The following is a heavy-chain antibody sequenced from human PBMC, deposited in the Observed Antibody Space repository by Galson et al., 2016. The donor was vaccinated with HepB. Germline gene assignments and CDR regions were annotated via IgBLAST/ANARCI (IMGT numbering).Heavy chain of an antibody. D-gene: IGHD2-2*01. Sequence: QSGAEVKKPGESLKISCQASGYSFTSHWIGWVRQMPGKGLEWMGVIYPDDSDTRYSPSFQGHVTISVDRSISTANLQWRSLKASDTAMYYCVLGLFSPAATVDYWGQGTLVTVSS. J-gene: IGHJ4*02. CDR2: IYPDDSDT. V-gene: IGHV5-51*01. CDR3: VLGLFSPAATVDY. CDR1: GYSFTSHW.